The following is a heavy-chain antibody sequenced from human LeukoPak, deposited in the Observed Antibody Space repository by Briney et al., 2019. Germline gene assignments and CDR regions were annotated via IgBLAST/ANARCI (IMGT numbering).Heavy chain of an antibody. CDR2: IYHSGST. CDR3: ARQLTSAYYYGSGSFDY. CDR1: GGSISSGGYY. J-gene: IGHJ4*02. V-gene: IGHV4-30-2*01. D-gene: IGHD3-10*01. Sequence: SETLSLTCTVSGGSISSGGYYWSWIRQPPGKGLEWIGYIYHSGSTYYNPSLKSRVTISVDRSKNQFSLKLSSVTAADTAVYYCARQLTSAYYYGSGSFDYWGQGTLVTVSS.